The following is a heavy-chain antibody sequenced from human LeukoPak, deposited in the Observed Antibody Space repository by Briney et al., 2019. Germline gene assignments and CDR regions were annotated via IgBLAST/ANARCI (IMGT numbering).Heavy chain of an antibody. CDR2: ISYDGSNK. Sequence: PGGSLRLSCAASGFTFSSYSMNWVRQAPGKGLEWVAVISYDGSNKYYADSVKGRFTISRDNSKNTLYLQMNSLRAEDTAVYYCAREATQAGDTFHIWGQGTVVTVSS. CDR1: GFTFSSYS. D-gene: IGHD1-26*01. V-gene: IGHV3-30*03. J-gene: IGHJ3*02. CDR3: AREATQAGDTFHI.